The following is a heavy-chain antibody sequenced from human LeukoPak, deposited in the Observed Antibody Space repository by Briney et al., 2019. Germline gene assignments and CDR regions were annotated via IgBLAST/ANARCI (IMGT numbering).Heavy chain of an antibody. D-gene: IGHD3-22*01. J-gene: IGHJ3*02. CDR1: GFTFSSYG. Sequence: GGSLRLSCAASGFTFSSYGMHWVRQAPGKGLEWVAVISYDGSNKYYADSVKGRFTISRDNSKNTLYLQMNSLRAEDTAVYYCAKMIVVLITPHDAFDIWGQGTMVTVSS. V-gene: IGHV3-30*18. CDR2: ISYDGSNK. CDR3: AKMIVVLITPHDAFDI.